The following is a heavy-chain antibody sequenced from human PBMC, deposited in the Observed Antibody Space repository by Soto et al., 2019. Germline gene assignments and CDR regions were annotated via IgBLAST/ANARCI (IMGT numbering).Heavy chain of an antibody. Sequence: EVQLVESGGGLVQPGGSLRLSCAASGFTFSSYEMNWVRQAPGKGLEWVSYISSSGSTIYYADSVKGRFTISRDNAKNSLYLQMNSLRAEDTAVYYCARDRRYDFWSGYQYYYYYYGMDVWGQGTTVTVCS. CDR2: ISSSGSTI. J-gene: IGHJ6*02. CDR1: GFTFSSYE. CDR3: ARDRRYDFWSGYQYYYYYYGMDV. V-gene: IGHV3-48*03. D-gene: IGHD3-3*01.